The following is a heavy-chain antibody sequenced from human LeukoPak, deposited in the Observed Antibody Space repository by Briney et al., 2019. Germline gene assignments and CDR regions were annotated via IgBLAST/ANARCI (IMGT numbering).Heavy chain of an antibody. D-gene: IGHD3-10*01. V-gene: IGHV3-15*01. Sequence: GGSLRLSCAASGFSVSRNYLSWVRQAPGKGLEWVGRIKSKTDGGTTDYAAPVKGRFTISRDDSKNTLYLQMNSLKTEDTAVYYCTTDESGGRYYGSGSYYNSDYYGMDVWGQGTTVTVSS. CDR2: IKSKTDGGTT. J-gene: IGHJ6*02. CDR3: TTDESGGRYYGSGSYYNSDYYGMDV. CDR1: GFSVSRNY.